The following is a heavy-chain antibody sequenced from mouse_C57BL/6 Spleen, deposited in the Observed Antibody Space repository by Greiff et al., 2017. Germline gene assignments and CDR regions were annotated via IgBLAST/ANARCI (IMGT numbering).Heavy chain of an antibody. Sequence: QVQLQQSGAELARPGASVKLSCKASGYTFTSYGISWVKQRTGQGLEWIGEIYPRSGNTYYNEKFKGKATLTADKSSSTAYMELRSLTSEDSAVYFCASSTEGFAYWGQGTLVIVSA. CDR2: IYPRSGNT. V-gene: IGHV1-81*01. J-gene: IGHJ3*01. CDR1: GYTFTSYG. CDR3: ASSTEGFAY. D-gene: IGHD1-1*01.